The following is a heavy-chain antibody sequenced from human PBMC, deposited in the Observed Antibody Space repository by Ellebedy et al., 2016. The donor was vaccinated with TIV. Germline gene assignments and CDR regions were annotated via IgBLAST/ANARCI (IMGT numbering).Heavy chain of an antibody. J-gene: IGHJ4*02. V-gene: IGHV4-39*07. CDR3: ARESYGDSTRSFDY. D-gene: IGHD4-17*01. CDR1: GGSISSSSYY. Sequence: SETLSLXXTVSGGSISSSSYYWGWIRQPPGKGPEWIGSIYYSGSTYYNPSLKSRVTISVDTSKNQFSLKLSSVTAADTAVYYCARESYGDSTRSFDYWGQGTLVTVSS. CDR2: IYYSGST.